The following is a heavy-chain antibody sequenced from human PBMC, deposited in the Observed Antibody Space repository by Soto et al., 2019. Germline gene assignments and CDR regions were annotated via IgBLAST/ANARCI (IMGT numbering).Heavy chain of an antibody. J-gene: IGHJ4*02. Sequence: ASVKVSCKASGYIITNYYIHWVRQAPGQGLEWMAIINPLPTSGSTNYAQKFQGRVTVTRDTSTSTVYMELSSLKSEDTAIYYCARDLAAAAYWGQGTLVTVSS. V-gene: IGHV1-46*01. D-gene: IGHD6-13*01. CDR3: ARDLAAAAY. CDR2: INPLPTSGST. CDR1: GYIITNYY.